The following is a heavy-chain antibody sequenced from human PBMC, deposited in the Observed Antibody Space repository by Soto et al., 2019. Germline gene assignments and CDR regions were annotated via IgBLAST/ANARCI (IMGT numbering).Heavy chain of an antibody. V-gene: IGHV3-30*03. D-gene: IGHD6-19*01. CDR2: ISFDGHDQ. J-gene: IGHJ4*02. Sequence: QVQLVESGGGVVEPGRSLRLSCAASGFPFSNYGMHWVRQAPGKGLEWMAVISFDGHDQDYADSVKGRFTISRDNSKKNLYLQMNSLRAEVTSVYYCAPKQWLASVWGQGALVTVSS. CDR3: APKQWLASV. CDR1: GFPFSNYG.